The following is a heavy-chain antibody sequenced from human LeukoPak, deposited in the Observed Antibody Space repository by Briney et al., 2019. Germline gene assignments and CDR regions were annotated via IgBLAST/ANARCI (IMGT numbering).Heavy chain of an antibody. D-gene: IGHD1-1*01. Sequence: ASVKVSCKASGYTFTGYYMHWVRQAPGQGLEWMGWINPNSGGTNYAQKFQGWVTMTRDTSISTAYMELSRLRSDDTAVYYCARGGTTGTTDLYGMDVWGQGTTVTVSS. CDR3: ARGGTTGTTDLYGMDV. V-gene: IGHV1-2*04. CDR2: INPNSGGT. J-gene: IGHJ6*02. CDR1: GYTFTGYY.